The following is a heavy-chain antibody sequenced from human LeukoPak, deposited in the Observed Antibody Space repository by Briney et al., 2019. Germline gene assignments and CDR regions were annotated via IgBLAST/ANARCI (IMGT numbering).Heavy chain of an antibody. CDR2: IHYSGST. CDR1: GGSISGYY. Sequence: SETLSLTCTVSGGSISGYYWSWIRQPPGKGLEWIGSIHYSGSTSYNPSLRSRVPISVDKSKNQFFLKLSSVTATDTAVYYCARRVHSSSWSSYFDYWGQETLVTVSS. CDR3: ARRVHSSSWSSYFDY. J-gene: IGHJ4*02. D-gene: IGHD6-13*01. V-gene: IGHV4-59*01.